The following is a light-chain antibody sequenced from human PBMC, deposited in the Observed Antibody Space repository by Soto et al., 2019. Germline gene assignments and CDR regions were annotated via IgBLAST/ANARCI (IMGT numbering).Light chain of an antibody. CDR3: QQYNNWPYT. J-gene: IGKJ2*01. CDR1: QSVGRN. Sequence: EIVMTQSPVALSVSPGERAALSCRAGQSVGRNFAWYQQRPGQAPRVLIYGTSTRATGVPARFSGSGSGTDFTLTISSLQSEDFAVYYCQQYNNWPYTFGQGTRLEIK. V-gene: IGKV3-15*01. CDR2: GTS.